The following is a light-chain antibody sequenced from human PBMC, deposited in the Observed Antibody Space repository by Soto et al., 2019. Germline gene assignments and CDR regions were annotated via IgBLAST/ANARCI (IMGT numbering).Light chain of an antibody. Sequence: VVLTQSPLSLSVTLGQTASISCRSSQSLVYTPGNTYLNWFHQRPGQPPRRLIHKVSVRESGIPDRFSGSGSGSDFTLTISRVEAEDVGLYYCMQSAHWPGTFGQGTKVDIK. CDR2: KVS. J-gene: IGKJ1*01. V-gene: IGKV2-30*01. CDR3: MQSAHWPGT. CDR1: QSLVYTPGNTY.